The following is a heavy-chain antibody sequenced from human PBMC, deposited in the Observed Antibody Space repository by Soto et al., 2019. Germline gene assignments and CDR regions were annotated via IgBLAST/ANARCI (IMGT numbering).Heavy chain of an antibody. CDR1: GFTFSNYA. Sequence: QVQLVESGGGVVQPGRSLRLSCAASGFTFSNYAMHWVRQGPGKGLEWVAVISHDGTNKDWADFVKGRFTISRDNSKNTLYLQMNSLRAEDTAVYYCANLPHYCTTTRCYTNYYYGMDVWGQGTTVTVSS. CDR3: ANLPHYCTTTRCYTNYYYGMDV. V-gene: IGHV3-30*18. J-gene: IGHJ6*02. CDR2: ISHDGTNK. D-gene: IGHD2-2*01.